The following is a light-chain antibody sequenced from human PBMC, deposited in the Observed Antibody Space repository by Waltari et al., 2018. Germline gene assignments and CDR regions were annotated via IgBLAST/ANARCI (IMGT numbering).Light chain of an antibody. CDR2: ENN. Sequence: QSVLTQPPSVSAAPGQKVTISCSGRSSHIGNNYVSWYQQLPGTAPKLLIYENNKRPSGIPDRFSGSKSGTSATLGITGLQTGDEADYYCGTWDSSLSAWVFGGGTKLTVL. CDR3: GTWDSSLSAWV. V-gene: IGLV1-51*02. CDR1: SSHIGNNY. J-gene: IGLJ3*02.